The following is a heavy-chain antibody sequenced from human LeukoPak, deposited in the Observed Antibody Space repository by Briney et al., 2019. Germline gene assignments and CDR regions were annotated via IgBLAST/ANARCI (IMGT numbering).Heavy chain of an antibody. CDR1: GFTFSSYW. CDR2: IKPDGSEK. Sequence: GGSLRLPCVVSGFTFSSYWMNWVRQAPGKGLEWVANIKPDGSEKFYVDSVKGRFTISRDNSKNTLYLQMNSLRAEDTAVYYCAKAGGGKGAFDIWGQGTMVTVSS. V-gene: IGHV3-7*03. D-gene: IGHD3-16*01. J-gene: IGHJ3*02. CDR3: AKAGGGKGAFDI.